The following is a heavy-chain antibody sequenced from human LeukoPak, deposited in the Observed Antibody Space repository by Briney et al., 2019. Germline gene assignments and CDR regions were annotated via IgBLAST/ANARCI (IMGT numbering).Heavy chain of an antibody. CDR2: IYYSGST. D-gene: IGHD3-3*01. CDR1: GGSISSSSYY. Sequence: PSETLSLTCTVSGGSISSSSYYWGWIRQPPGKGLEWIGSIYYSGSTYYNPSLKSRVTISVDTSKNQFSLKLSSVTAADTAVYYCARLWTIFGVVMGEEYYFDYWGQGTLVTVSS. V-gene: IGHV4-39*01. CDR3: ARLWTIFGVVMGEEYYFDY. J-gene: IGHJ4*02.